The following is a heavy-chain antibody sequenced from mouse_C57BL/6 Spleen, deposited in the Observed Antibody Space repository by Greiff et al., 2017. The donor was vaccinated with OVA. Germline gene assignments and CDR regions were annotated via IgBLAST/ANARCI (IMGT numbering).Heavy chain of an antibody. V-gene: IGHV1-59*01. J-gene: IGHJ2*01. Sequence: QVQLQQPGAELVRPGTSVKLSCKASGYTFTSYWMHWVKQRPGQGLEWIGVIDPSDSYTNYNQKFKGKATLTVDTSSSTAYMQLSSLTSEDSAVYDCARETGPIPFDYWGQGTTLTVSS. D-gene: IGHD6-5*01. CDR3: ARETGPIPFDY. CDR2: IDPSDSYT. CDR1: GYTFTSYW.